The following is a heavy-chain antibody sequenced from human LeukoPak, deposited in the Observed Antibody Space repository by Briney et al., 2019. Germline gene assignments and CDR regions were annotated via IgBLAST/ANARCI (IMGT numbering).Heavy chain of an antibody. D-gene: IGHD3-9*01. Sequence: GASVKVSCKASGYTFTSYGISWVRQAPGQGLEWMGWISAYNGNTNYAQKLQGRVTMTTDTSTSTAYMELRSLRSDDTAVYYCARGSGRLGYFDWLCNHPNFSMFDYWGQGTLVTVSS. J-gene: IGHJ4*02. V-gene: IGHV1-18*01. CDR2: ISAYNGNT. CDR3: ARGSGRLGYFDWLCNHPNFSMFDY. CDR1: GYTFTSYG.